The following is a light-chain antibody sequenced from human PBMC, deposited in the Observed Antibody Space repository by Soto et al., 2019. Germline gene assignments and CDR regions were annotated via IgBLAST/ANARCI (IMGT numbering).Light chain of an antibody. Sequence: SYELTQPLSVSVALGQTARITCGGNNIGSKNVHWYQQKPGQAPVLVIYRNSNRPSGIPERFSGSNSGNTATLTISRAQAGDEDDYYCQVWDSSPFGTGTKLTVL. CDR1: NIGSKN. CDR2: RNS. J-gene: IGLJ1*01. V-gene: IGLV3-9*01. CDR3: QVWDSSP.